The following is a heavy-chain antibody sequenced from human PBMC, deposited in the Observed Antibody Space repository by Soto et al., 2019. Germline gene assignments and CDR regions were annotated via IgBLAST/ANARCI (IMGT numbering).Heavy chain of an antibody. D-gene: IGHD5-18*01. CDR3: ARGGYGHYYYYGMDV. V-gene: IGHV4-61*01. J-gene: IGHJ6*02. CDR1: GVSVSGSSC. CDR2: IYYSGST. Sequence: SETLSLTCTVSGVSVSGSSCWTWIRQAPGKGLEWIGYIYYSGSTNYNPSLKSRVTISVDTSKNQFSLKLSSVTAADTAVYYCARGGYGHYYYYGMDVWGQGTTVTVSS.